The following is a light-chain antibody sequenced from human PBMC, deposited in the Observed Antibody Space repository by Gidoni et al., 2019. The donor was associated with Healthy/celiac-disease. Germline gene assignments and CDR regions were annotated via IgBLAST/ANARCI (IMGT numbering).Light chain of an antibody. CDR1: QSSSSW. Sequence: DIQMTQSPSTLSASVGDRVTITCRASQSSSSWLAWYQQKPGKAPKLLIYKASSLESGVPSRFSGSGSVTEFTLTISSLQPDDFATYYCQQYNSYSLTFGGGTKVEIK. CDR3: QQYNSYSLT. V-gene: IGKV1-5*03. CDR2: KAS. J-gene: IGKJ4*01.